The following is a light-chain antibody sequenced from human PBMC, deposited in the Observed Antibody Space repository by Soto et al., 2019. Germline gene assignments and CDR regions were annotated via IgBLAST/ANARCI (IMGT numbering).Light chain of an antibody. CDR3: QQYGSSPFT. J-gene: IGKJ2*01. V-gene: IGKV3-20*01. CDR2: GAS. CDR1: QSVSSSY. Sequence: EIVLTQSPGTLPLSPGERATLSCRASQSVSSSYLVWYQQKPGQAPRPLIYGASSRATCISDKFSVSGSGTDFTLTISRLEAEDYAVYYCQQYGSSPFTFGQGTKLAIK.